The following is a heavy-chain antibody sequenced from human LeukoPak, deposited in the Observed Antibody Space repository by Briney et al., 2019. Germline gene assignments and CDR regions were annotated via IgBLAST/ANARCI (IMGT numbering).Heavy chain of an antibody. V-gene: IGHV5-51*01. CDR3: ARLAISSIWSVYFDY. D-gene: IGHD6-13*01. Sequence: GESLKISCKGSGYSFTSYWTGWVRQMPGKGLEWMGIIYPGDSNTRYSPSFQGQVTISADKSISTAYLQWSGLKASDTAMYYCARLAISSIWSVYFDYWGQGTLVTVSS. CDR2: IYPGDSNT. J-gene: IGHJ4*02. CDR1: GYSFTSYW.